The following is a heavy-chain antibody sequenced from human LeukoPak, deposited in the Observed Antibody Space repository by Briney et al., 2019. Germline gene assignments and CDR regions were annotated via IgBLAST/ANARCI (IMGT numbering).Heavy chain of an antibody. J-gene: IGHJ4*02. Sequence: TGTLSLTCGVSGGSISGTNWWSWVRQPPGQGLEWIGEISLAGQTNYNPSLNGRVTMSLDKSSNQLSLHLTSVTAADTATYFCSRESGPFCPFGYWGQGALVIVSS. CDR1: GGSISGTNW. CDR2: ISLAGQT. D-gene: IGHD1-26*01. V-gene: IGHV4-4*01. CDR3: SRESGPFCPFGY.